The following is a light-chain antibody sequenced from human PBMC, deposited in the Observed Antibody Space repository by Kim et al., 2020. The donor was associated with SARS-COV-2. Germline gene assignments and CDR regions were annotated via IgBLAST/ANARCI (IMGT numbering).Light chain of an antibody. V-gene: IGKV4-1*01. CDR1: QSVLYSSNNKNY. CDR2: WAS. CDR3: QQYYRTFPWT. Sequence: DIVMTQSPDSLAVSLGERATINCKSSQSVLYSSNNKNYFAWYQQKPGQPPKLLLYWASARESGVPDRISGSGSGTDFTLTISSLQAEDVAVYYCQQYYRTFPWTFGQGTKVDIK. J-gene: IGKJ1*01.